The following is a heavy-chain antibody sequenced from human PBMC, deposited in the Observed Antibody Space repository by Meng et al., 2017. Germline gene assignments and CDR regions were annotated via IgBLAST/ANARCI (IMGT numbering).Heavy chain of an antibody. CDR3: ARGGYSSSGGSRYEYFQH. CDR2: INHSSST. J-gene: IGHJ1*01. CDR1: GGSFSGYY. Sequence: HVHLPQGGEGLLKPSEPLSLTCAVYGGSFSGYYWSWIRQPPGKGLEWIGEINHSSSTNYNPSLKSRVTISVDTSKNQFSLKLSSVTAADTAVYYCARGGYSSSGGSRYEYFQHWGQGTLVTVSS. D-gene: IGHD6-13*01. V-gene: IGHV4-34*01.